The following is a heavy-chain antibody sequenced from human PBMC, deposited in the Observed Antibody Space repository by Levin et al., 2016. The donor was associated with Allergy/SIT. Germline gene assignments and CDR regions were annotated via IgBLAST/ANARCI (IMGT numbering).Heavy chain of an antibody. CDR2: IYSGGIT. Sequence: GESLKISCLASGFTIKNNYMSWVRQAPGKGLEWVSVIYSGGITYYADSVKGRFFLSRDDSKNTLFLEMNSLKSEDTALYYCARDTAEPGPRGTDPFDIWGQGTMVTVSS. V-gene: IGHV3-66*02. D-gene: IGHD6-19*01. J-gene: IGHJ3*02. CDR3: ARDTAEPGPRGTDPFDI. CDR1: GFTIKNNY.